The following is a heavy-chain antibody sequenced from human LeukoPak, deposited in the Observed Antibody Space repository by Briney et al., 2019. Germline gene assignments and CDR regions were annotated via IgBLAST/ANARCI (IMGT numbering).Heavy chain of an antibody. CDR3: TRDLGVDTTMIFFDY. J-gene: IGHJ4*02. D-gene: IGHD5-18*01. V-gene: IGHV1-18*01. Sequence: ASVNVSCKASGYTFTDFGISWVRQAPGQGLEWMGWISAYNGDTKYAQKLQGRVTMTTDTSTSTAYMEVRSLRSDDTAVYYCTRDLGVDTTMIFFDYWGQGSLVTVSS. CDR2: ISAYNGDT. CDR1: GYTFTDFG.